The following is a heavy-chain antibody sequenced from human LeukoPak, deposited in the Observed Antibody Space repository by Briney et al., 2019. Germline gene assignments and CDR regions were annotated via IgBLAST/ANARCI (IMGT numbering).Heavy chain of an antibody. Sequence: GGSLRLSCAASGFTVSSNYMSWVRQAPGKGLEWVSVIKGRFTISRHNSKNTLYLQMNSLRPEDTAGYYCAGGSRRDGYDYWGQGTLATVSS. CDR3: AGGSRRDGYDY. J-gene: IGHJ4*02. CDR1: GFTVSSNY. V-gene: IGHV3-53*04. D-gene: IGHD5-24*01. CDR2: I.